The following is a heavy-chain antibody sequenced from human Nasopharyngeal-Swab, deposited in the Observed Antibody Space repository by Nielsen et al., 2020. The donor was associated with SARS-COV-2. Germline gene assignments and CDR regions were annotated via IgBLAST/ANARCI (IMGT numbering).Heavy chain of an antibody. CDR1: GYTFTRYA. D-gene: IGHD1-1*01. CDR2: INAGNGNT. J-gene: IGHJ4*02. Sequence: GSVKVTCKASGYTFTRYAMQWGRQDHGQRLEGMGWINAGNGNTKYSQKFQGRVTITRDTTASTAYMELSSLRSEDTAVYYCAADLARTTGTTNWGQGTLVTVSS. V-gene: IGHV1-3*01. CDR3: AADLARTTGTTN.